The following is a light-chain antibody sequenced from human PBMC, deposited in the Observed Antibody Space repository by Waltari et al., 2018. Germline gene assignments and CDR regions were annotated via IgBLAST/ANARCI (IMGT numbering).Light chain of an antibody. J-gene: IGLJ1*01. CDR1: SDDVGGSNH. V-gene: IGLV2-14*03. Sequence: QSALTQPASVSGSPGQSVTISCTGTSDDVGGSNHLSWFQQHPGKAPKLMIYDVNNRPSGISNRFSGSKSDNTASLTISGLQAEDEAEYYCSSYTSSGPYVFGSGTKV. CDR3: SSYTSSGPYV. CDR2: DVN.